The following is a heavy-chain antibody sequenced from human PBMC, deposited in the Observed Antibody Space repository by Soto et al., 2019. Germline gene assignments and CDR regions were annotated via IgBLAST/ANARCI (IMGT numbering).Heavy chain of an antibody. CDR2: IWYDGSNT. Sequence: GGSLRLSCVASGFFFRDFGMHWVRQAPSKGLEWVSVIWYDGSNTYQGESVKGRFTMSRDISKNTLYLQMDSLRPEDTAVYYCALAMAGKWHPIDYPGHGTLVTVSS. J-gene: IGHJ4*01. CDR3: ALAMAGKWHPIDY. V-gene: IGHV3-33*01. D-gene: IGHD6-19*01. CDR1: GFFFRDFG.